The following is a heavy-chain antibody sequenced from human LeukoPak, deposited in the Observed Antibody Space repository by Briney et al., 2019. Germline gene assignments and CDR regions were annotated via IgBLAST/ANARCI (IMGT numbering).Heavy chain of an antibody. CDR2: IIPMFGTT. Sequence: SVKVSCKASGGTFSNYAVSWVRQAPGQGLEWMGGIIPMFGTTNYARKYQDRVTFSTDGSTNTAYMELRRLRSEDTAVYFCARGGEIGPFGIEVMPAAALAFAPWGQGTLVTVSS. CDR1: GGTFSNYA. CDR3: ARGGEIGPFGIEVMPAAALAFAP. D-gene: IGHD2-2*01. V-gene: IGHV1-69*05. J-gene: IGHJ5*02.